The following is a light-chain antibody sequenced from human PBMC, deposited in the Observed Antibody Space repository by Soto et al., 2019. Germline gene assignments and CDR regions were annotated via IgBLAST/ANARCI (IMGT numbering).Light chain of an antibody. J-gene: IGKJ2*01. CDR3: QQRSNWPPYT. CDR1: QSVSSY. CDR2: DAS. Sequence: EIVLTQSPATLSLSPGERATLSCRASQSVSSYLAWYQQKPGQAPRLLIYDASNRATGIPARFSGSGSGTDFTLTISSLGPEDFAVYYCQQRSNWPPYTLGQGTKLEIK. V-gene: IGKV3-11*01.